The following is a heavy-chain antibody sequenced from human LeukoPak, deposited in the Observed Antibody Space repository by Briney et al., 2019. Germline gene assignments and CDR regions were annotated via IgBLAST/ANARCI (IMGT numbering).Heavy chain of an antibody. D-gene: IGHD3-16*01. J-gene: IGHJ4*02. Sequence: SVKVSCKASGFTSTNFAVQWARQARGQRLEWIGWIIVGSGATKCAQDFQERVTITRDLSTSTLYMELRSLTSEDTAVYYCAADLSNPRMGASYLDSWGQGTLVTVSS. CDR2: IIVGSGAT. V-gene: IGHV1-58*01. CDR1: GFTSTNFA. CDR3: AADLSNPRMGASYLDS.